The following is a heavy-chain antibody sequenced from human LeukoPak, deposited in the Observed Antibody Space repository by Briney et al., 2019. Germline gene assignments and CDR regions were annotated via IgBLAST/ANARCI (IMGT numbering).Heavy chain of an antibody. CDR1: GFTFSDYW. V-gene: IGHV3-7*01. CDR3: ARVTPWGYLDY. Sequence: GGSLRLSCAASGFTFSDYWMTWFRQAPGKGPERVASIEQDGSDIQYVDFVKGRFTISRDNGKNSVYLQMNSLRVEDTAVYYCARVTPWGYLDYWGQGTLVSVSS. CDR2: IEQDGSDI. D-gene: IGHD1-26*01. J-gene: IGHJ4*02.